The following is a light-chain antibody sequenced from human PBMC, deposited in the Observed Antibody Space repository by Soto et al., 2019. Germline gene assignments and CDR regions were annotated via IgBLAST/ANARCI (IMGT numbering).Light chain of an antibody. CDR2: RNN. J-gene: IGLJ3*02. CDR3: ASWDDTLDAQV. CDR1: RSNIGRNF. Sequence: QSVLTQSPSASGTPGLRVTISCSGRRSNIGRNFVYWYPQVPGTAPRLLIQRNNERPSGVPDRFSGSKSGTSVSLAISGLRSDDEATYYCASWDDTLDAQVFGGGTKVTVL. V-gene: IGLV1-47*01.